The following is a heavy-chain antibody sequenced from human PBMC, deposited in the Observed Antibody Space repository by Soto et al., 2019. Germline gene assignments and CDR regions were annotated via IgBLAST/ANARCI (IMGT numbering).Heavy chain of an antibody. V-gene: IGHV3-11*01. CDR2: ISSSGSTI. Sequence: GGSLRLSCAASGFTFSDYYMSWIRQAPGKGLEWVSYISSSGSTIYYADSVKGRFTISRDNAKNSLYLQMNSLRAEDTAVYYCAVKELRFLEWLFTDAFDIWGQGTMVTVSS. CDR3: AVKELRFLEWLFTDAFDI. CDR1: GFTFSDYY. D-gene: IGHD3-3*01. J-gene: IGHJ3*02.